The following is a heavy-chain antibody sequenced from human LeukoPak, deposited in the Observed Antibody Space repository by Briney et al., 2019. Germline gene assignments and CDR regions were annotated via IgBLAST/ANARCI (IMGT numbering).Heavy chain of an antibody. V-gene: IGHV3-23*01. CDR1: GFTFSTYA. D-gene: IGHD3-22*01. J-gene: IGHJ4*02. CDR2: NSGSGGST. Sequence: SGGSLRLSCAASGFTFSTYAMSWVRQAPGKGLEWVSANSGSGGSTYYADSVKGRFTISRDNSKNTLYLQMNSLRAEDTAVYYCAKGLSYYDSSGYYGYHYWGQGTLVTVSS. CDR3: AKGLSYYDSSGYYGYHY.